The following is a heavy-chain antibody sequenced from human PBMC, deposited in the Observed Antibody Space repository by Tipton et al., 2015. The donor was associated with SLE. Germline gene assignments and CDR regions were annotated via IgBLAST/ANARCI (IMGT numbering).Heavy chain of an antibody. J-gene: IGHJ5*01. CDR3: ATHRRWSSPLDS. CDR2: FSPYSGNT. V-gene: IGHV1-18*01. Sequence: QSGAEVKKPGASVKVSCKASDYSFSSYGISWVRQAPGQGLEWIGWFSPYSGNTNPAQNLQGRVTMTADTSTSTAYMELRSLRSDDTAVYYCATHRRWSSPLDSGGPGTLVIVTA. CDR1: DYSFSSYG. D-gene: IGHD2-15*01.